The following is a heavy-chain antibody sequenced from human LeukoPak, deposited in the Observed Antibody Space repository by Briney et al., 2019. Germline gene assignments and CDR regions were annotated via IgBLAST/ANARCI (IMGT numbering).Heavy chain of an antibody. Sequence: SDSLSLTFADHGGSLRGYRGGWVRQPPGKELKCIGDINRSGSTNYNPSLKSRVTVSIDMSKNQFSLKVTSLTAADRAVYYCARLAVAGTVPYFDYWGQGTLVTVSS. CDR1: GGSLRGYR. CDR3: ARLAVAGTVPYFDY. CDR2: INRSGST. V-gene: IGHV4-34*01. D-gene: IGHD6-19*01. J-gene: IGHJ4*02.